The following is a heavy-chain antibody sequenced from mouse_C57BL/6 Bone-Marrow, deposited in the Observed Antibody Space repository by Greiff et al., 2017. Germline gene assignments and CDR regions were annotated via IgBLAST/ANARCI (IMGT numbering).Heavy chain of an antibody. J-gene: IGHJ4*01. Sequence: QVQLQQSGPGLVQPSQSLSITCTVSGFSLTSYGVHWVRQSPGKGLEWLGVIWRGGSTAYNAAFMSRLSITKDNSKSQVFFKMNSLQADDTAIYYCAKTPILPYYYAIDYWGQGTSVTVSS. CDR2: IWRGGST. D-gene: IGHD1-1*01. V-gene: IGHV2-5*01. CDR1: GFSLTSYG. CDR3: AKTPILPYYYAIDY.